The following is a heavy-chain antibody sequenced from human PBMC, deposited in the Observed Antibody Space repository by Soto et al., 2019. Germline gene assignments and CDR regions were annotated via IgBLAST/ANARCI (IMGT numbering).Heavy chain of an antibody. D-gene: IGHD3-22*01. CDR3: TTDSYITSIIVRFDY. CDR1: GFTFRSYW. J-gene: IGHJ4*01. Sequence: PGGSLRLSCAASGFTFRSYWMHWVRQAPGKGLVWVSRINSDGSSASYADTVKGRFTISRDNAKNKLYLQMNSLRAEDTAVYYCTTDSYITSIIVRFDYWGHGTLVTVSS. CDR2: INSDGSSA. V-gene: IGHV3-74*01.